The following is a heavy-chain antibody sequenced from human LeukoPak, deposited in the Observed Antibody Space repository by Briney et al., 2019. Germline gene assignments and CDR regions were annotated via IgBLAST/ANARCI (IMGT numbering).Heavy chain of an antibody. CDR3: ARDRSTMVRGVLYYYYMDV. CDR1: GGSISSYY. J-gene: IGHJ6*03. V-gene: IGHV4-59*01. Sequence: SETLSLTCTVSGGSISSYYWSWIRQLPGKGLEWIGYIYYSGSTNHNPSLKSRVTISVDTSKNQFSLKLSSVTAADTAVYYCARDRSTMVRGVLYYYYMDVWGKGTTVTVSS. CDR2: IYYSGST. D-gene: IGHD3-10*01.